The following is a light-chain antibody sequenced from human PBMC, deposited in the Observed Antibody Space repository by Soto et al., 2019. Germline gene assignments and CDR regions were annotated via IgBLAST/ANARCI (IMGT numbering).Light chain of an antibody. J-gene: IGLJ2*01. CDR3: ASWDDRLNGVV. Sequence: QSVLTQSPSASGTPGQRVTISCSGSSSNIGSNYVYWYQQLPGAAPKLLIYNNNQRPSGVPDRFSGSKSATSASLALSGLRSEDEADYYCASWDDRLNGVVFGGGTKLTVL. CDR2: NNN. V-gene: IGLV1-47*02. CDR1: SSNIGSNY.